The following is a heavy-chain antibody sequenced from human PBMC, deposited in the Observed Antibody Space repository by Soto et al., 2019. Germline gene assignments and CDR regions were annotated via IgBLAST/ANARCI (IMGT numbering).Heavy chain of an antibody. J-gene: IGHJ5*02. CDR1: GYTFTSYD. V-gene: IGHV1-8*01. CDR2: MNPNSGNT. CDR3: ARERSAAGTGWFDP. Sequence: QVQLAQSGAEVKKPGASVKVSCKASGYTFTSYDINWVRQATGQGLEWMGWMNPNSGNTGYAQKFQGRVTMTRNTSISTAYMALSSLRSEDTAVYYCARERSAAGTGWFDPWGQGTLVTVSS. D-gene: IGHD6-13*01.